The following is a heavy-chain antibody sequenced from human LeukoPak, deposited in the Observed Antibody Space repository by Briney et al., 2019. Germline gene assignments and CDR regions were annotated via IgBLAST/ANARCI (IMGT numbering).Heavy chain of an antibody. CDR3: ASYRAAAGTAEYFQH. V-gene: IGHV4-61*02. Sequence: SETLSLTCTVSGGSISSGSYYWSWIRQPAGKGLEWIGRIYTSGSTNYNPSLKSRVTISVDTSKNQFSLKLSSVTAADTAVYYCASYRAAAGTAEYFQHWGQGTLVTVSS. CDR1: GGSISSGSYY. D-gene: IGHD6-13*01. J-gene: IGHJ1*01. CDR2: IYTSGST.